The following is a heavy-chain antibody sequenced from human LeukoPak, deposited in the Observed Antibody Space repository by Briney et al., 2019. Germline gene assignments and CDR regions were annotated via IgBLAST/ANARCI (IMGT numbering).Heavy chain of an antibody. CDR2: ILNDGGST. J-gene: IGHJ4*02. Sequence: GGSLRLSCAASGFTFNRYWMHWVRQPPGEGRVWVAHILNDGGSTSYADSVKGRLTISRDNAKNTLSLQMNSLRAEDTAVYYCVRHNYGYDYWGQGTPVTVSS. CDR3: VRHNYGYDY. D-gene: IGHD5-18*01. V-gene: IGHV3-74*01. CDR1: GFTFNRYW.